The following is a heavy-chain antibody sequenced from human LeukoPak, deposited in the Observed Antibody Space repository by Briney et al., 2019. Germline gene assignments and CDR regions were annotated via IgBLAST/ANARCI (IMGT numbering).Heavy chain of an antibody. D-gene: IGHD3-10*01. CDR1: RFTFNTYA. CDR3: AKAYGSGSNGVYHFDY. V-gene: IGHV3-23*01. CDR2: ISGSGGSI. J-gene: IGHJ4*02. Sequence: GGSLRLSCAASRFTFNTYAMSWVRQAPGKGLEWVSVISGSGGSIYYADFVKGRFTISRDNSKNTLYLQVNSLRVEDTAVYYCAKAYGSGSNGVYHFDYWGQGTLVTVSS.